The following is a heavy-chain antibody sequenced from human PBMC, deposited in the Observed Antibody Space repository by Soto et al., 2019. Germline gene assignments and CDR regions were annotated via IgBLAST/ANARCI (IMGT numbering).Heavy chain of an antibody. CDR1: GFTFSSYG. V-gene: IGHV3-30*18. J-gene: IGHJ3*02. D-gene: IGHD3-16*01. Sequence: PGGSLRLSCAASGFTFSSYGMHWVRQAPGKGLEWVAVISYDGSNKYYADSVKGRFTISRDNSKNTLYLQMNSLRAEDTAVYYCAKALTESWAFDIWGQGTMVTV. CDR2: ISYDGSNK. CDR3: AKALTESWAFDI.